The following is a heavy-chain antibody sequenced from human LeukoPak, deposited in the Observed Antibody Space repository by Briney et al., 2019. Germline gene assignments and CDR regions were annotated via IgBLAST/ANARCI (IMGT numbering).Heavy chain of an antibody. J-gene: IGHJ4*02. CDR2: IWYDGSNK. Sequence: PGGSLRLSCAASGFTFSSYAMHWVRQAPGKGLEWVAVIWYDGSNKEYADSVKGRFTISRDNSKNTLYLEMNSLRAEDTAVYYCARENGHFDYWGQGTLVTVSS. D-gene: IGHD2-8*01. CDR3: ARENGHFDY. V-gene: IGHV3-33*08. CDR1: GFTFSSYA.